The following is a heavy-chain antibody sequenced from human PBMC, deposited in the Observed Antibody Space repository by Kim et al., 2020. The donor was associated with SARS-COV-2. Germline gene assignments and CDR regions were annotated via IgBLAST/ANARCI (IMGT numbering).Heavy chain of an antibody. CDR1: GFTFSSYG. D-gene: IGHD5-18*01. Sequence: GGSLRLSCAASGFTFSSYGMHWVRQAPGKGLEWVAVISYDGSNKYYADSVKGRFTISRDNSKNTLYLQMNSLRAEDTAVYYCAKGTYPDTDYYYYGMDVWGQGTTVTVSS. CDR3: AKGTYPDTDYYYYGMDV. V-gene: IGHV3-30*18. J-gene: IGHJ6*02. CDR2: ISYDGSNK.